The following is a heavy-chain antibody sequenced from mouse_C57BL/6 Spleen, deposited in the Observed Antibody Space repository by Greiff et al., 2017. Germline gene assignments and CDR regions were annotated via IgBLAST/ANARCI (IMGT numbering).Heavy chain of an antibody. CDR3: TRDYYGSSPHYFDY. CDR2: IAPETGGT. Sequence: QVQLQQSGAELVRPGASVTLSCKASGYTFTDYEMHWVKQTPVHGLEWIGAIAPETGGTAYNQKFKGKAILTADKSSSTAYMELRSLTSEDSAVYYCTRDYYGSSPHYFDYWGQGTTLTVSS. V-gene: IGHV1-15*01. CDR1: GYTFTDYE. J-gene: IGHJ2*01. D-gene: IGHD1-1*01.